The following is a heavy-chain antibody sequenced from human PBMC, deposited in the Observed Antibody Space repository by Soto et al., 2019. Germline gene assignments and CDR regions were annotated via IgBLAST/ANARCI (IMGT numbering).Heavy chain of an antibody. Sequence: QLKLQEAGSGLVKPSQTLSLTCAVSGGSISSGGYSWSWIRQPPGKGLEWIGYIYHSGSTYYNPSLKSRVTISVDRSKNQFSLKLSSVTAVDTAVYYCARVPDRWGQGTLVTVSS. J-gene: IGHJ5*02. CDR2: IYHSGST. CDR1: GGSISSGGYS. D-gene: IGHD2-2*01. V-gene: IGHV4-30-2*01. CDR3: ARVPDR.